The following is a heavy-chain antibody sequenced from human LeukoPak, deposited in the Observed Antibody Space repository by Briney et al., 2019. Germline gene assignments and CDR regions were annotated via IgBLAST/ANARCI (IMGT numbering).Heavy chain of an antibody. CDR3: ARRRYREAFDY. J-gene: IGHJ4*02. CDR2: INHSGST. V-gene: IGHV4-34*01. D-gene: IGHD1-1*01. CDR1: GGSLSGYS. Sequence: SETLSLTCAANGGSLSGYSWSWIRKPQGKGLEWIGEINHSGSTNYNPSLKSRVTISVDTSKNQFSLKLSSVTAADTAVYYCARRRYREAFDYWGQGTLVTVSS.